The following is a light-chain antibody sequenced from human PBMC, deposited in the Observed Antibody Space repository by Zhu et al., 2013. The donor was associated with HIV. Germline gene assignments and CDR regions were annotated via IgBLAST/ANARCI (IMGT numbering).Light chain of an antibody. CDR1: QGISSA. CDR3: QQYGSSPET. Sequence: IQMTQSPSSLSASVGDRVTITCRASQGISSALAWYQQKPGKPPRFLIYDASSLESGVPSRFSGSGSGTDFTLTVSRLEPEDFAVYYCQQYGSSPETFGQGTKVAIK. CDR2: DAS. V-gene: IGKV1-13*02. J-gene: IGKJ1*01.